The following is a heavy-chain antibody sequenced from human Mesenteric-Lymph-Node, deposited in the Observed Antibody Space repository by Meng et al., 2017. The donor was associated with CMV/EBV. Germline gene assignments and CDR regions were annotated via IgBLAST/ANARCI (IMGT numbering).Heavy chain of an antibody. Sequence: GGSLRLSCAASGFTVSSYTIHWVRQAPGKGLEWVANIKQDGSEKYYVDSVKGRFTISRDNAKNSLYLQMNSLRAEDTAVYYCATYYYVSGSFDYWGQGTLVTVSS. CDR1: GFTVSSYT. CDR3: ATYYYVSGSFDY. V-gene: IGHV3-7*01. J-gene: IGHJ4*02. CDR2: IKQDGSEK. D-gene: IGHD3-10*01.